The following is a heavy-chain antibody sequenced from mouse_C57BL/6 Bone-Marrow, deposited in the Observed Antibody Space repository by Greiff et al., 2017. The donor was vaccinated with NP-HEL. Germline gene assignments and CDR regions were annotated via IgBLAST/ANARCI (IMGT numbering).Heavy chain of an antibody. CDR2: IDPSDSYT. Sequence: QVQLQQPGAELVMPGASVKLSCKASGYTFTSYWMHWVKQRPGQGLEWIGEIDPSDSYTNYNQKFKGKSTLTVDKSSSTAYLQLSSLTSEDSAVDYCARSYYGNYVDAMDYWGQGTSVTVSS. V-gene: IGHV1-69*01. CDR1: GYTFTSYW. CDR3: ARSYYGNYVDAMDY. D-gene: IGHD2-10*01. J-gene: IGHJ4*01.